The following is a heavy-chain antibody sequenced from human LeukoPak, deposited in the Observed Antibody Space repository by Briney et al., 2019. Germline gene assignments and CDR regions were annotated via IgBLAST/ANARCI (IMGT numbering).Heavy chain of an antibody. Sequence: GGSLRLSCAASGFTFNDAWMTWVRQAPGKGLEWVSYISSSGSSIYYADSVKGRFTISRDNAKNSLYLQMNSLRAEDTAVYYCARANRDSSGYYADYWGQGTLVTVSS. CDR1: GFTFNDAW. D-gene: IGHD3-22*01. CDR3: ARANRDSSGYYADY. J-gene: IGHJ4*02. CDR2: ISSSGSSI. V-gene: IGHV3-11*04.